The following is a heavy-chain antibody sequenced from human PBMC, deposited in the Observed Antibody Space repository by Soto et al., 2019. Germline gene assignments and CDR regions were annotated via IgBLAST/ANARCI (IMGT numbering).Heavy chain of an antibody. V-gene: IGHV3-23*01. Sequence: GGSLRLSCTTSGLTFRNHAMTWVRQAPDKGLEWVSTISDSGVNTYYADSVKGRFTISRDNSRNTLYLQMNSLRGDDTAVYYCVSWVSGHFDYWGQGTVVTVYS. D-gene: IGHD2-8*01. CDR1: GLTFRNHA. CDR2: ISDSGVNT. J-gene: IGHJ4*02. CDR3: VSWVSGHFDY.